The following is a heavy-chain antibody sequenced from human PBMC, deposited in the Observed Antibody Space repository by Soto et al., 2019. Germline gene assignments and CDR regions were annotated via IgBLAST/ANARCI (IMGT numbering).Heavy chain of an antibody. CDR3: AVHGTLTGYYYYGMDV. V-gene: IGHV4-34*01. CDR2: INHSGST. Sequence: SETLSLTCAVYGGSFSGYYWSWIRQPPGKGLEWIGEINHSGSTNYNPSLKSRVTISVDTSKNQFSLKLSSVTAADTAVYYCAVHGTLTGYYYYGMDVWGQGTTVTVYS. CDR1: GGSFSGYY. D-gene: IGHD3-9*01. J-gene: IGHJ6*02.